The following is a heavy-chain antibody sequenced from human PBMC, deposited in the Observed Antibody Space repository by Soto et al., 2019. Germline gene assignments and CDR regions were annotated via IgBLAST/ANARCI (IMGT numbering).Heavy chain of an antibody. CDR2: ISAYNGNT. Sequence: ASVKVSCKASGYTFTSYGISWVRQAPEQGLEWMGWISAYNGNTNYAQKLQGRVTMTTDTSTSTAYMELRSLRSDDTAVYYCASGAITARYSSSYYYYYYGMDVWGQGTTVTV. V-gene: IGHV1-18*01. D-gene: IGHD6-6*01. CDR3: ASGAITARYSSSYYYYYYGMDV. CDR1: GYTFTSYG. J-gene: IGHJ6*02.